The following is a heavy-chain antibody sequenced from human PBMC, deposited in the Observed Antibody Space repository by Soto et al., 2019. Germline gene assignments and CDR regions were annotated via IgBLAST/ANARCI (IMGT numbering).Heavy chain of an antibody. CDR1: GFTFSNAW. J-gene: IGHJ6*02. D-gene: IGHD3-3*01. CDR2: IKSKTDGGTT. Sequence: GGSLRLSCAASGFTFSNAWMNWVRQAPGKGLEWVGRIKSKTDGGTTDYAAPVKGRFTISRDDSKNTLYLQMNSLKTEDTAVYYCTTTVNSGDLEWLLFKADHKYYYYGMDVWGQGTTVTVSS. V-gene: IGHV3-15*07. CDR3: TTTVNSGDLEWLLFKADHKYYYYGMDV.